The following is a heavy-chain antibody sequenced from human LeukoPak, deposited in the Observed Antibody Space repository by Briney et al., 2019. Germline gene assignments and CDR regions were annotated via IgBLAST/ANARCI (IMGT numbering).Heavy chain of an antibody. CDR2: VDYSGGDT. D-gene: IGHD4-17*01. CDR3: VRMGRYGDYDY. CDR1: GFTLSSYE. J-gene: IGHJ4*02. V-gene: IGHV3-11*06. Sequence: PGGSLRLSCTASGFTLSSYEMSWIRQAPGKGLEWVSSVDYSGGDTHYADSVKGRFTISRDNAKNSLYLQMNSLRAEDTAVYYCVRMGRYGDYDYWGQGTLVTVSS.